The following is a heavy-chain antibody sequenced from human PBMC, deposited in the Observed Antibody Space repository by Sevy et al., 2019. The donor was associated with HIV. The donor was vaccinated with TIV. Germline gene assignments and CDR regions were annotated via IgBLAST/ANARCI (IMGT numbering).Heavy chain of an antibody. CDR1: GFTFSNYA. CDR3: AKDPSRVLDRDY. D-gene: IGHD3-3*01. Sequence: GGSLRLSCAASGFTFSNYAMNWVRQAPGKGPEWVSSISAGGGSAYYADSVKGRFTVSRDNSKNTPFLQLNSLRAEDTAVYYCAKDPSRVLDRDYWGQGTLVTVSS. J-gene: IGHJ4*02. V-gene: IGHV3-23*01. CDR2: ISAGGGSA.